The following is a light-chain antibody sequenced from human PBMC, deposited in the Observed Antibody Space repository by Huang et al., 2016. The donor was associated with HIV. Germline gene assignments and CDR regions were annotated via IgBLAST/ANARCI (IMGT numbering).Light chain of an antibody. Sequence: DIQMTQSPSSLSASVGDRVAITCRASQGISNSLAWYQQKPGKAPKLLLYAASGLEGGVTSRFIGSGAGTVYTLTISSLQPEDVAIYHCQQYHGVPWTFGQGTKVEVK. V-gene: IGKV1-NL1*01. CDR3: QQYHGVPWT. J-gene: IGKJ1*01. CDR2: AAS. CDR1: QGISNS.